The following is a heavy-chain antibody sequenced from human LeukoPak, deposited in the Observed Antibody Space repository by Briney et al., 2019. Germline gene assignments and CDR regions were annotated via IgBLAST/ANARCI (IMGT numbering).Heavy chain of an antibody. CDR2: ISSSSSYI. D-gene: IGHD2-15*01. Sequence: GGCLRLSCAASGFTFSSYLVHWVRPAPGKGREGVSSISSSSSYIYYADSVNGPFTISRDNAKNSLYLQMNSLRAECTAVYYCARDLEPGSWWSKGLNAFDIWGQGKMVTVSS. CDR1: GFTFSSYL. V-gene: IGHV3-21*01. CDR3: ARDLEPGSWWSKGLNAFDI. J-gene: IGHJ3*02.